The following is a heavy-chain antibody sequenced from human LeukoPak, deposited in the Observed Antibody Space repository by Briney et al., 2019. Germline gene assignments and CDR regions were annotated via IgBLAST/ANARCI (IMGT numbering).Heavy chain of an antibody. Sequence: GGFLRLSCAASGFTVSSNYMNWVRRAPGKGLEWVSMIYPNGNTFYTDSVKGRFTISRDNSKNTLDLQMNSLRTEDTAVYYCARRGHGYGSPFDYWGQGTLVTVSS. CDR1: GFTVSSNY. CDR2: IYPNGNT. CDR3: ARRGHGYGSPFDY. D-gene: IGHD5-18*01. J-gene: IGHJ4*02. V-gene: IGHV3-66*04.